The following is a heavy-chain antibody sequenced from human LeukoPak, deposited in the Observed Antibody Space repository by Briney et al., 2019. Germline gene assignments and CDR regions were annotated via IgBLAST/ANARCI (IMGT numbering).Heavy chain of an antibody. CDR1: GGSISRYY. Sequence: PSETLSLTCTVSGGSISRYYWTWIRQPAGKGLEWIGRIYSTGSASYNPSLLSRVTISVDTSKNQFFLKLRSVTAADTAVYYCARASNARYCSGGSCRGYYYGMDVWGQGTTVTVSS. J-gene: IGHJ6*02. CDR3: ARASNARYCSGGSCRGYYYGMDV. V-gene: IGHV4-4*07. D-gene: IGHD2-15*01. CDR2: IYSTGSA.